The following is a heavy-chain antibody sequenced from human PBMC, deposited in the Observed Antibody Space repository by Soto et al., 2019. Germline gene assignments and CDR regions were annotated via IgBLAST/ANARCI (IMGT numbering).Heavy chain of an antibody. Sequence: GPSVKVSCKASGYTFTSYYMHWVLQAPGQGLEWMGIINPSGGSTSYAQKFQGRVTMTRDTSTSTVYMELSSLRSEDTAVYYCARDLKDAPGYSSGYGLDYWGQGTLVTVSS. CDR3: ARDLKDAPGYSSGYGLDY. CDR1: GYTFTSYY. V-gene: IGHV1-46*01. J-gene: IGHJ4*02. CDR2: INPSGGST. D-gene: IGHD6-19*01.